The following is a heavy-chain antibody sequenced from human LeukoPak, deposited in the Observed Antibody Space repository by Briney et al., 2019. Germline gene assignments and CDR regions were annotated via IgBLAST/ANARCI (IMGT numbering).Heavy chain of an antibody. CDR1: GFTFTNAW. J-gene: IGHJ2*01. Sequence: GGSLRLSCSASGFTFTNAWMSWVRQAPGKGLEWVGLIKSKTDGGTTDYAAPVQGRFTIPRDDSNNTLHLQMSSLKTEDTGVYYCATVYWYFDLWGPGTLLSVSA. V-gene: IGHV3-15*01. CDR2: IKSKTDGGTT. CDR3: ATVYWYFDL.